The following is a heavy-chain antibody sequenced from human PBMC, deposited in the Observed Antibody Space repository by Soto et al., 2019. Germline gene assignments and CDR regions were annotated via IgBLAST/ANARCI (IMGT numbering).Heavy chain of an antibody. J-gene: IGHJ4*02. V-gene: IGHV4-4*02. CDR2: IYHSGST. D-gene: IGHD6-13*01. Sequence: SETLSLTCAVSGGSISSSNWWSWVRQPPGKGLEWIGEIYHSGSTNYNPSLKSRVTISVDKSKNQFSLKLSSVTAADTAVYYCAKTGTGYSSSWYRKYFDYWGQGTLVNVSS. CDR3: AKTGTGYSSSWYRKYFDY. CDR1: GGSISSSNW.